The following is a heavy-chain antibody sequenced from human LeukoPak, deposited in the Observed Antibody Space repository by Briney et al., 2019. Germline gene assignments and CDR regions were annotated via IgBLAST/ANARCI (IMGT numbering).Heavy chain of an antibody. J-gene: IGHJ5*02. CDR2: ISSSGSTI. V-gene: IGHV3-11*04. CDR1: GFTFSDYY. D-gene: IGHD3-10*01. CDR3: ARDSVWFGELPNWFDP. Sequence: GGSLRLSCAASGFTFSDYYMSWIRQAPGKGLEWVSYISSSGSTIYYADSVKGRFTISRDNAKNSLYLQMNSLRAEDTAVYYCARDSVWFGELPNWFDPWGQGTLVTVSS.